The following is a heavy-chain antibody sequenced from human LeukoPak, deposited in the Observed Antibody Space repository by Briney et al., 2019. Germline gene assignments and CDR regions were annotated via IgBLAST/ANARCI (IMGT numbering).Heavy chain of an antibody. Sequence: GGSLRLSCAVSGLSFRGNYMSWIPHAPGTGLEPLSYISNTGSYTSYADSVKGRFTISRDDATNSLFLQMNSLRAEDTAVYYCARGSVGDGYNYYFDYWGQGTLVTVSS. CDR2: ISNTGSYT. V-gene: IGHV3-11*05. J-gene: IGHJ4*02. CDR1: GLSFRGNY. D-gene: IGHD5-24*01. CDR3: ARGSVGDGYNYYFDY.